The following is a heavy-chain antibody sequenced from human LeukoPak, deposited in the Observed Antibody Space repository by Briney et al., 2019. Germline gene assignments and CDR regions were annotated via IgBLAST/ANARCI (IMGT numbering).Heavy chain of an antibody. Sequence: AAVKVSFKASGYSFTSYGVSWVRQAPGQGLGWMGWISAYNGDTSYAQKLQGRVTMTADTSTSTAYRELRSLRSDDTAFYYCARARGGLPGLFDSWGQGTLVTVSS. CDR2: ISAYNGDT. J-gene: IGHJ4*02. CDR1: GYSFTSYG. V-gene: IGHV1-18*01. D-gene: IGHD3-16*01. CDR3: ARARGGLPGLFDS.